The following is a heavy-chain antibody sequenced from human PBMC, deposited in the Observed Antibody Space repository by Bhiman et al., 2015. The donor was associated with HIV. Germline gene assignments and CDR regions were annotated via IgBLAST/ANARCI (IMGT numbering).Heavy chain of an antibody. J-gene: IGHJ4*02. CDR3: ARDRVWFGQRYFDY. CDR1: GFTFSSYA. CDR2: ISRSGGTT. V-gene: IGHV3-23*01. D-gene: IGHD3-10*01. Sequence: EVQLLESGGGFIQPGGSLRLSCAASGFTFSSYAMSWVRQAPGKGLEWVSAISRSGGTTYYADSVKGRFTISRDNAKNSLYLQMNSLRAEDTAVYYCARDRVWFGQRYFDYWGQGTLVTVSS.